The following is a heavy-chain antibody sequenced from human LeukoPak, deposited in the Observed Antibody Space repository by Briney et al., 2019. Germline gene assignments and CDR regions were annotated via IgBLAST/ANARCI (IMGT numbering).Heavy chain of an antibody. CDR1: GFTVSSNY. D-gene: IGHD2-2*01. CDR3: ARCIVVVPAWAFDI. V-gene: IGHV3-53*01. CDR2: IYSGGST. Sequence: GGSLRLSCAASGFTVSSNYMSWVRQAPGKGLEWVSVIYSGGSTYYADSVKGRFTISRDNSKNTLYLQMNSLRAEDTAAYYCARCIVVVPAWAFDIWGQGTMVTVSS. J-gene: IGHJ3*02.